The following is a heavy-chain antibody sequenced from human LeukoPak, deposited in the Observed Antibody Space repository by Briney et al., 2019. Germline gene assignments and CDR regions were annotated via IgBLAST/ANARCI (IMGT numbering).Heavy chain of an antibody. CDR1: GYSFTTHR. V-gene: IGHV5-51*01. CDR3: ARRARGGGDSFDY. CDR2: IYPGDSDT. J-gene: IGHJ4*02. D-gene: IGHD3-16*01. Sequence: GESLKISCKGSGYSFTTHRIGWVRQMPGKGLEWMGIIYPGDSDTRYSPSFQGQVTISADKSISTAYLQWSSLKASDTAMYYCARRARGGGDSFDYWGQGTLVTVSS.